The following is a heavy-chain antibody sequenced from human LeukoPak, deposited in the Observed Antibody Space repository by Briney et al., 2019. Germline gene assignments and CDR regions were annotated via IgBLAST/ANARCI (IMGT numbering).Heavy chain of an antibody. CDR1: GGSISSGGYY. CDR3: ARHNWNYDYMDV. CDR2: IYYSGST. D-gene: IGHD1-20*01. J-gene: IGHJ6*03. V-gene: IGHV4-30-2*03. Sequence: PSQTLSLTCTVSGGSISSGGYYWSWIRQPPGKGLEWIGYIYYSGSTYYNPSLKSRVTISVDTSKNQFSLKLSSVTAADTAVYYCARHNWNYDYMDVWGKGTTVTVSS.